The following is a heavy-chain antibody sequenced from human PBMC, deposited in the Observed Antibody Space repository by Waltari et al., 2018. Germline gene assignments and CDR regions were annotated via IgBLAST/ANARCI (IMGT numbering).Heavy chain of an antibody. D-gene: IGHD3-10*01. CDR1: GFTFNTYW. V-gene: IGHV3-7*01. CDR3: TTLARGESGDY. Sequence: EVHLVESGGGLVQPGGSLRLSGAASGFTFNTYWMKWSRQAPGKGLEGVANINPDGSQKFYVDSVKGRFTVARDNAQNSLYLQMNNLRAEDTAVYYCTTLARGESGDYWGQGTLVTVSS. CDR2: INPDGSQK. J-gene: IGHJ4*02.